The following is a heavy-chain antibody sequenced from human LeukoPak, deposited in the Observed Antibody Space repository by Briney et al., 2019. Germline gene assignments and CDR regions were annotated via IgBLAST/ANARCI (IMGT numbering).Heavy chain of an antibody. CDR1: GFISSSYS. Sequence: GGSLRLSCAASGFISSSYSMNWVRQAPGKGLEWVSSISSSSSYMYYADSVKGRFTISRDNSKNTLYLQMNSLRAEDTAVYYCAKGQMGSGSYLRFDYWGQGSLVTVSS. J-gene: IGHJ4*02. CDR2: ISSSSSYM. CDR3: AKGQMGSGSYLRFDY. D-gene: IGHD3-10*01. V-gene: IGHV3-21*04.